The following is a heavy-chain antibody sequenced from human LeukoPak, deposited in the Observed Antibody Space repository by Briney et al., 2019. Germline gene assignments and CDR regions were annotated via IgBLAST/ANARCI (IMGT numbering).Heavy chain of an antibody. Sequence: ASVKVSCKASGYTFTRYTIHWVRQAPGQRLEWMGWIRPGDGETTYSQKLQGRVTITRDTSASTAYMELSRLTSKDTAVYYCARDSGSQYGWFDPWGQGTLVTVSS. J-gene: IGHJ5*02. CDR2: IRPGDGET. CDR1: GYTFTRYT. V-gene: IGHV1-3*01. CDR3: ARDSGSQYGWFDP. D-gene: IGHD1-26*01.